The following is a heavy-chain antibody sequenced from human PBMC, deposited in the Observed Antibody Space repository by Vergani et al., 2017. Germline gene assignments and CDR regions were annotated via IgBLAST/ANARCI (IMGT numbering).Heavy chain of an antibody. D-gene: IGHD3-22*01. CDR3: AREDISLTVEGANYMDI. CDR2: IYFMYKWYN. CDR1: GDSVSNKSAG. Sequence: QVQLHQSGPGLVKLSQTLSLTCALSGDSVSNKSAGWNWIRQSPSRGLEWLGWIYFMYKWYNDYAASVKSRMTINSDTSKNLFSLQMQSVTPEDTAVYYCAREDISLTVEGANYMDIWGKGTTVTVSS. J-gene: IGHJ6*03. V-gene: IGHV6-1*01.